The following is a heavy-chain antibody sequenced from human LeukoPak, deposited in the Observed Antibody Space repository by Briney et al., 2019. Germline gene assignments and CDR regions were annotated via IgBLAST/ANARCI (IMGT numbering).Heavy chain of an antibody. CDR3: ARQGYSSSWYDY. J-gene: IGHJ4*02. CDR1: GYSISSGYY. V-gene: IGHV4-38-2*02. CDR2: IYYSGST. D-gene: IGHD6-13*01. Sequence: SETLSLTCTVSGYSISSGYYWGWIRQPPGKGLEWIGSIYYSGSTYYNPSLKSRVTISVDTSKNQFSLKLSSVTAADTAVYYCARQGYSSSWYDYWGQGTLVTVSS.